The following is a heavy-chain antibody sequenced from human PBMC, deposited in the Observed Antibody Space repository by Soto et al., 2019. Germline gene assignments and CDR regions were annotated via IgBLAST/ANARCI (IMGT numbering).Heavy chain of an antibody. D-gene: IGHD2-2*01. CDR2: IYYSGST. Sequence: PSETLSLTCTGSGGSISSSSYYWGWIRQPPGKGLEWIGSIYYSGSTYYNPSLKSRVTISVDTSKNQFSLKLSSVTAADTAVYYCAGLGYCISSSCYYYYGMDVWGQGTTVT. CDR1: GGSISSSSYY. J-gene: IGHJ6*02. CDR3: AGLGYCISSSCYYYYGMDV. V-gene: IGHV4-39*01.